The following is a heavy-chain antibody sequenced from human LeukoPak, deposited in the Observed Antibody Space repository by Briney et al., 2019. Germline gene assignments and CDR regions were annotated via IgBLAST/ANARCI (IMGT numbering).Heavy chain of an antibody. CDR1: GFTFDDYA. Sequence: YPGGSLRPSCAASGFTFDDYAMHWVRQAPGKGLEWVALISGDGGSTYYADSVKGRFTISRDNSKNSLYLQMNSLRTEDTALYYCAKVHYYDSSGSIFDYWGQGTLVTVSS. D-gene: IGHD3-22*01. CDR2: ISGDGGST. CDR3: AKVHYYDSSGSIFDY. V-gene: IGHV3-43*02. J-gene: IGHJ4*02.